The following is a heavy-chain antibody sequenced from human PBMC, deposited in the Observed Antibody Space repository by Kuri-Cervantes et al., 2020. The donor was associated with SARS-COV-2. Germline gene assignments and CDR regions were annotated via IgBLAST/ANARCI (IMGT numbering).Heavy chain of an antibody. CDR1: GYNFSEYY. CDR2: INPDTGAT. J-gene: IGHJ4*02. D-gene: IGHD1-26*01. V-gene: IGHV1-2*02. CDR3: AVGTVHYFDY. Sequence: ASVKVSCKSSGYNFSEYYVHWLRQAPGQGLEWVGWINPDTGATKFAQKFQGRVTMTRDTSITTAYMELRSLRSDDTAVYYCAVGTVHYFDYWGQGTLVTVSS.